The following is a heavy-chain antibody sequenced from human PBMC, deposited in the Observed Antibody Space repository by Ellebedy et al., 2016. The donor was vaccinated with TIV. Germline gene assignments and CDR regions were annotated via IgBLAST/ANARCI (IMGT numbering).Heavy chain of an antibody. V-gene: IGHV1-46*01. CDR2: INPTTGNS. CDR3: ARGDNYYYDSSGYYYTY. J-gene: IGHJ4*02. D-gene: IGHD3-22*01. Sequence: ASVKVSCKASGYTFTSYYFYWVRQAPGQGLEWMRIINPTTGNSNYAQKFQGRVTMTRDTSTSTVYMELGSLRSEDTAVYYCARGDNYYYDSSGYYYTYWGQGTLVTVSS. CDR1: GYTFTSYY.